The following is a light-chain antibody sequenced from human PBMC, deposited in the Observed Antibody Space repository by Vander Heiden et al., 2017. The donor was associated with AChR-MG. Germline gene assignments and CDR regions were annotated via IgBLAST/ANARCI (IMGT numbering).Light chain of an antibody. Sequence: DIVMTQSPDSLAVSLGERATIHCPSSPGVLYSSSNKNYLAWYQQKPGQPPKLLIYWASYRESGVPDRFSGSGSGTDFTLTITSLQAEDVAIYYCHQYDTTPYTFGQGTYLEIK. J-gene: IGKJ2*01. CDR1: PGVLYSSSNKNY. V-gene: IGKV4-1*01. CDR3: HQYDTTPYT. CDR2: WAS.